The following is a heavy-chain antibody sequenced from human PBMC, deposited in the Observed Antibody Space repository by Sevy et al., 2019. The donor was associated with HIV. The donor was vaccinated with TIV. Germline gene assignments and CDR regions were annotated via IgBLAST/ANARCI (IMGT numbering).Heavy chain of an antibody. CDR1: GFTFNRYW. Sequence: GGSLRLSCAASGFTFNRYWMSWVRQAPGKGLEWVANIKQDESEKHYADSVKGRFTISRDNTKNSLFLQLDTVRDEDSAIYYCAKIDDGDFAGVVRVWGQGTMVTVSS. CDR3: AKIDDGDFAGVVRV. J-gene: IGHJ3*01. V-gene: IGHV3-7*03. CDR2: IKQDESEK. D-gene: IGHD2-21*01.